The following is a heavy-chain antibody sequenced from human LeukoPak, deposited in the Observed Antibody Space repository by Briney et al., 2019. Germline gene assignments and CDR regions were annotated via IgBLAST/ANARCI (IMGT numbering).Heavy chain of an antibody. CDR3: AREEYNRMIFDY. J-gene: IGHJ4*02. CDR1: GFSFRNHA. CDR2: ISYDGSNK. Sequence: GRSLRLSCAASGFSFRNHAMHWVRQAPGKGLEWVAVISYDGSNKYYVDSVKGRLTISRENSKNTLYLQMNSLRAEDTAVYYCAREEYNRMIFDYWGQGTLVTVSS. V-gene: IGHV3-30-3*01. D-gene: IGHD1-14*01.